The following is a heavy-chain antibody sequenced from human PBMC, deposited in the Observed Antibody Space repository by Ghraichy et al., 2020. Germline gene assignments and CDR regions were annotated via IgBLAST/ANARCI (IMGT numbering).Heavy chain of an antibody. CDR2: IIPILGIA. Sequence: SVKVSCKASGGTFSSYAISWVRQAPGQGLEWMGRIIPILGIANYAQKFQGRVTITADKSTSTAYMELSSLRSEDTAVYYCARETTVTTPHENYYYGMDVWGQGTTVTVSS. CDR3: ARETTVTTPHENYYYGMDV. V-gene: IGHV1-69*04. CDR1: GGTFSSYA. J-gene: IGHJ6*02. D-gene: IGHD4-17*01.